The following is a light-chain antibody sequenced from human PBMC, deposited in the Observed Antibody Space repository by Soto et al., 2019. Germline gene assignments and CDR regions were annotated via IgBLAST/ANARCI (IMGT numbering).Light chain of an antibody. V-gene: IGKV1-39*01. CDR2: DAS. J-gene: IGKJ1*01. CDR1: QTMSYK. Sequence: DIQMTQSPSSLSASVGDRITITCRASQTMSYKLNWYQQKPGKVPKLLMYDASGLQSGVPSRFSGSGSGTDSTLTISSLQPEDFGTYYCQQSYRSPPTFGQGTKVDIK. CDR3: QQSYRSPPT.